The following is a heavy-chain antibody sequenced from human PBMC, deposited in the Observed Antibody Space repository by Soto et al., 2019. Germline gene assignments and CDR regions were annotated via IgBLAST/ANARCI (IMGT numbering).Heavy chain of an antibody. CDR1: GYTFISYD. J-gene: IGHJ5*01. D-gene: IGHD6-13*01. CDR2: MNPNSGNT. Sequence: QVQLVQSGAEVKKPGASVKVSCKASGYTFISYDINWVRQATGQGLEWMGWMNPNSGNTGYAQKFQGRVNMTRSTSISTAYMELSSVRSEDTAVYYCARGQAAAGTNWFDSWGQGTLVTVSS. V-gene: IGHV1-8*01. CDR3: ARGQAAAGTNWFDS.